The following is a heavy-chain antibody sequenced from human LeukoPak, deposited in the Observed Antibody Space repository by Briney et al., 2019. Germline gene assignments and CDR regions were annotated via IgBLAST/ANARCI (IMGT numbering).Heavy chain of an antibody. V-gene: IGHV4-39*07. Sequence: PSETLSLTCTVSGGSISSTSYYWGWIRQPPGKGLEYIGSIYYSGNTYYNPSLKSRVTISVDTSKNQFSLRLSSVTAADTAVYYCAREISSRGRFETYHAFDIWGQGTMVTVSS. CDR3: AREISSRGRFETYHAFDI. CDR1: GGSISSTSYY. J-gene: IGHJ3*02. D-gene: IGHD2-2*01. CDR2: IYYSGNT.